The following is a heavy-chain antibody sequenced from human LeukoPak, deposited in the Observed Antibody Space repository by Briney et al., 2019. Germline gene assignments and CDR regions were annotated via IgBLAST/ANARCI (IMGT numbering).Heavy chain of an antibody. D-gene: IGHD5-18*01. CDR2: ISSSSSTI. J-gene: IGHJ1*01. Sequence: GGSLRLSCATSGFTFSSYSMNWVRQAPGKGLEWVSYISSSSSTIYYADSVKGRFTISRDNAKNSLYLQMNSLRAEDTAVYYCADRGYGYGFQHWGQGTLVTVSS. V-gene: IGHV3-48*01. CDR1: GFTFSSYS. CDR3: ADRGYGYGFQH.